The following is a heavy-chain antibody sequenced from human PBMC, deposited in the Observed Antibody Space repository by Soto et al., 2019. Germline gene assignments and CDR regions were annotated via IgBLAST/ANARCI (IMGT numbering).Heavy chain of an antibody. Sequence: VASVKVSCKASGYTFTSYDINWVRQAAGQGLEWMGWMNPNSGNTGYAQKFQGRVTMTRNTSISTAYMELSSLRSEDTAVYYCARVGGTYYDFWSGYRMGGYYYYGMDVWGQGTTVTVSS. V-gene: IGHV1-8*01. D-gene: IGHD3-3*01. J-gene: IGHJ6*02. CDR3: ARVGGTYYDFWSGYRMGGYYYYGMDV. CDR2: MNPNSGNT. CDR1: GYTFTSYD.